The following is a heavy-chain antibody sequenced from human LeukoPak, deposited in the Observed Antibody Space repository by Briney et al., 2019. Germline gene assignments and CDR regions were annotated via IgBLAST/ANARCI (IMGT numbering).Heavy chain of an antibody. D-gene: IGHD3-22*01. J-gene: IGHJ4*02. Sequence: SVKVSCKASGGTFSSYAISWVRQAPGQGVEWMGRIIPIFGTANYAQKFQGRVTITTDESTSTAYMELSSLRSEDTAVYYCARLNYYDSSMPGYWGQGTLVTVSS. V-gene: IGHV1-69*05. CDR3: ARLNYYDSSMPGY. CDR2: IIPIFGTA. CDR1: GGTFSSYA.